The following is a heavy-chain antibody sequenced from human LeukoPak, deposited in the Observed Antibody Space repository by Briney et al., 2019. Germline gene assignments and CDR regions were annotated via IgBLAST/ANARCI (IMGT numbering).Heavy chain of an antibody. CDR2: IWYDGSNK. V-gene: IGHV3-33*08. D-gene: IGHD2-2*01. CDR1: GFTFSRYG. CDR3: ARDTNDACDI. J-gene: IGHJ3*02. Sequence: GTSLRLSCAASGFTFSRYGIHWVRQAPDKGLEWVAVIWYDGSNKYYADSVKGRFTISRDNSKNTLYLQMNSLRAEDTAVYYCARDTNDACDIWGQGTMVTVSS.